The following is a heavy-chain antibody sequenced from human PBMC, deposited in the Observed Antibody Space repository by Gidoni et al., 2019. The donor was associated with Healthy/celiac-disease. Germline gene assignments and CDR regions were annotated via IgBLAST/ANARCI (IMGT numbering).Heavy chain of an antibody. CDR1: GFTFSSYA. CDR3: AKDDGDIVVVTEVDGMDV. CDR2: ISGSGGST. V-gene: IGHV3-23*01. D-gene: IGHD2-21*02. J-gene: IGHJ6*02. Sequence: EVQLLESGGGLVQPGGSLRLSCAASGFTFSSYAMSWVRQAPGKGLEWVSAISGSGGSTYYADSVKGRFTISRDNSKNTLYLQMNSLRAEDTAVYYCAKDDGDIVVVTEVDGMDVWGQGTTVTVSS.